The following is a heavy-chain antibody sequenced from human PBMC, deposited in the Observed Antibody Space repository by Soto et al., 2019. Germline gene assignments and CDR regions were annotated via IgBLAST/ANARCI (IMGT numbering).Heavy chain of an antibody. J-gene: IGHJ4*02. CDR1: GGPFRSFA. CDR3: ALGPLGYCSGGSCYYAAN. V-gene: IGHV1-69*13. D-gene: IGHD2-15*01. Sequence: SVKVSCKASGGPFRSFAISWVRQAPGQGLEWMGGIIPISGTPNYAQKFQGRVTITADESTSTVYMELSSLRSEDTAVYYCALGPLGYCSGGSCYYAANWGQGTQVTVSS. CDR2: IIPISGTP.